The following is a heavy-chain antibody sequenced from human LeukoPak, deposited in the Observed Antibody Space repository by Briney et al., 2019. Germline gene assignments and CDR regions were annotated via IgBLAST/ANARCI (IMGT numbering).Heavy chain of an antibody. CDR3: ASTERCSTTCPLDY. CDR2: INHSGST. CDR1: GESFSGYY. J-gene: IGHJ4*02. V-gene: IGHV4-34*01. Sequence: SETLSLTCTVYGESFSGYYWSWIRQPPGKGLERIGEINHSGSTNYNPSLKSRVIISLDTSKNLFSLKLTSMTAADTAVYYCASTERCSTTCPLDYWGQGTLVTVSS. D-gene: IGHD2-2*01.